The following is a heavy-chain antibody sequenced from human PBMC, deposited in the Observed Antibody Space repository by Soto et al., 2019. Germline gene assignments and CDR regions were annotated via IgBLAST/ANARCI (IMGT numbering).Heavy chain of an antibody. V-gene: IGHV1-8*01. CDR3: ARAPNYYDTSGKWFDP. CDR1: GYTFSTYE. CDR2: MNPNSGNT. J-gene: IGHJ5*02. D-gene: IGHD3-22*01. Sequence: ASVKVSCKASGYTFSTYEINWVRQATGQGLEWMGWMNPNSGNTDYAQKFQGRVTMTRNTSTNTAYMELSSLRSEDTAVYYCARAPNYYDTSGKWFDPWGQGTLVTVSS.